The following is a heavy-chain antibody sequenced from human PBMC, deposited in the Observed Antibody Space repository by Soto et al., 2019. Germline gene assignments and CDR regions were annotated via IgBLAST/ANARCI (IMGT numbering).Heavy chain of an antibody. D-gene: IGHD3-22*01. J-gene: IGHJ4*02. Sequence: EVQLVESGGGLVQPGGSLKLSCAASGFTFSGSAMHWVRQASGNGLEWVGRIRSKANSYATAYAASVKGRFTISRDDSKNTAYLQMNSLKTEDTAVDYCTQIYYGEFDYWGQGTLVTVSS. CDR3: TQIYYGEFDY. CDR2: IRSKANSYAT. CDR1: GFTFSGSA. V-gene: IGHV3-73*01.